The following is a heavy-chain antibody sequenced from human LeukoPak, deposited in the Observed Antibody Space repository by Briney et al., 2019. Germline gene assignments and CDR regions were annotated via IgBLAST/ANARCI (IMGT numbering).Heavy chain of an antibody. V-gene: IGHV3-48*02. D-gene: IGHD1-26*01. Sequence: GGSLRLSCVASGFTFSIYAMNWVRQAPGKGLEWISYISSNSDTIYYADSMRGRFTVSRDNAKNSLYLQMNSLRDEDTAVYYCAKDTRGIEYWGQGTLVTVSS. J-gene: IGHJ4*02. CDR3: AKDTRGIEY. CDR1: GFTFSIYA. CDR2: ISSNSDTI.